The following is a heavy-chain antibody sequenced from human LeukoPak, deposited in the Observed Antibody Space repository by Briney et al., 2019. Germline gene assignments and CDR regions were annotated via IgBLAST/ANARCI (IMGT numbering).Heavy chain of an antibody. CDR1: GYTFTSYG. V-gene: IGHV1-18*01. Sequence: ASVKVSFKASGYTFTSYGISWVRQAPGQGLEWMGWISAYNGNTNYAQKLQGRVTMTTDTSTSTAYMELRSLRSDDTAVYYCARDREYNYYDLHYYGMDVWGQGTTVTVSS. D-gene: IGHD3-22*01. CDR2: ISAYNGNT. CDR3: ARDREYNYYDLHYYGMDV. J-gene: IGHJ6*02.